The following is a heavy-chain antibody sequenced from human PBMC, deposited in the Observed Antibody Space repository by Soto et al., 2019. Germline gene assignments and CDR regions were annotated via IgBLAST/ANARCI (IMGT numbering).Heavy chain of an antibody. CDR3: AGEQVAGTVY. CDR1: GGSISNHNW. Sequence: QVQLQESGPGLVKPSGTLSLTCAVSGGSISNHNWWTWVRQPPGKGLEWIGEIYASGSTSYNPSLKSRVTTSVDKSKNQFSLILKSVTAADTAVYYCAGEQVAGTVYWGQGTLVTVSS. V-gene: IGHV4-4*02. CDR2: IYASGST. D-gene: IGHD6-19*01. J-gene: IGHJ4*02.